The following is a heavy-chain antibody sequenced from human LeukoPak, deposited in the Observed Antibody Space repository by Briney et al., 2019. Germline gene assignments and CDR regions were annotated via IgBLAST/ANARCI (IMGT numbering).Heavy chain of an antibody. J-gene: IGHJ4*02. Sequence: SETLSLTCAVYGGSFSGYYWSWIRQPPGKGLEWIGEINHSGSTNYNPSLKSRVTISVDTSKNQFSLKVRSVTAADTAVYYWARGAYEWPNYWGQGTLVTVSS. CDR1: GGSFSGYY. V-gene: IGHV4-34*01. CDR2: INHSGST. CDR3: ARGAYEWPNY. D-gene: IGHD3-16*01.